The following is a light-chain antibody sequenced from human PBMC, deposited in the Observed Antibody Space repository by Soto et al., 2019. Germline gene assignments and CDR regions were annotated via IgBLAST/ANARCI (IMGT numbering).Light chain of an antibody. J-gene: IGKJ1*01. CDR1: QSISSW. CDR2: DAS. V-gene: IGKV1-5*01. CDR3: QQYNNYWT. Sequence: DIQMTQSPSTLSASVGDRVTITCRASQSISSWLAWYQQKPGKAPKLLTYDASSLESGVPSRFSGSGSATEFTLTISSLQPDDSATYYCQQYNNYWTFGQGTKVDIK.